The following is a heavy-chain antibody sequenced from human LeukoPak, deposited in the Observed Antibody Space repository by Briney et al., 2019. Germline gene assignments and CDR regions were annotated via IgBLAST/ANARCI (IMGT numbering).Heavy chain of an antibody. CDR2: IQQDGSAT. CDR1: GFTFADYW. J-gene: IGHJ3*01. V-gene: IGHV3-7*01. D-gene: IGHD3-9*01. CDR3: LRDLSPHTSDLFLDAFDV. Sequence: PGGALRLSCAASGFTFADYWMTWVRQSPGKGLEWVANIQQDGSATHYMDSLEGRFTISRDNTRKSLYLQMNSLRAEDTAVYYCLRDLSPHTSDLFLDAFDVWGQGTMVTVSS.